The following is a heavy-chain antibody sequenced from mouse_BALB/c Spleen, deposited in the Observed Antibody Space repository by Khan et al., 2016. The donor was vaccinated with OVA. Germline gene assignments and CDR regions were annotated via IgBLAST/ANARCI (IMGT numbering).Heavy chain of an antibody. Sequence: QVQLQQSGAELAKPGASVKMSCKASGYTFINYWILWVKQRPGQGLEWIGYINPSTGYTEYNQNFKDKATLTADKSSSTAYMQLSSLTSEDSAVYYCAGRGLRWDFDYWGQGTTLTVSS. CDR3: AGRGLRWDFDY. CDR1: GYTFINYW. D-gene: IGHD1-1*01. J-gene: IGHJ2*01. V-gene: IGHV1-7*01. CDR2: INPSTGYT.